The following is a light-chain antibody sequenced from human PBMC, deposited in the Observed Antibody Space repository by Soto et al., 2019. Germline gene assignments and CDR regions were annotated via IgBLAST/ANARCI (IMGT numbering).Light chain of an antibody. Sequence: EIVLTQSPATLSLSPGERATLSCRASQSVSSYLAWYQQKPGQAPRLLIYDASNRATGIPARFSGSGSGTDFTLTICSLEPEDFAVYYCQQRSNWPRYTFGQGTKLEIK. J-gene: IGKJ2*01. V-gene: IGKV3-11*01. CDR3: QQRSNWPRYT. CDR1: QSVSSY. CDR2: DAS.